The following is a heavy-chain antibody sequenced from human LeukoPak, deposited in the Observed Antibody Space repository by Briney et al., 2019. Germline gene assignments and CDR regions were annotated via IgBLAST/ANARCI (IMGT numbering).Heavy chain of an antibody. V-gene: IGHV3-23*01. J-gene: IGHJ4*02. CDR2: ISGSGVTT. CDR3: AKDSRYGYRWDYDY. CDR1: GFTVSINS. D-gene: IGHD5-18*01. Sequence: GGSLRLSCTVSGFTVSINSMSWVRQAPGKGLEWVSTISGSGVTTYYADSVKGRFTISRGNSKNTLYLQMNSLRAEDTAVYYCAKDSRYGYRWDYDYWGQGTLVTVSS.